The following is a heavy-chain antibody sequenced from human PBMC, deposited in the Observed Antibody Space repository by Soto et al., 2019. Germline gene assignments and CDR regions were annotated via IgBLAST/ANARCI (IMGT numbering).Heavy chain of an antibody. CDR3: AKPRGYSYGLDDYYGMDV. V-gene: IGHV3-30*18. J-gene: IGHJ6*02. CDR2: ISYDGSNK. D-gene: IGHD5-18*01. CDR1: GFTFSSYG. Sequence: PGGSLRLSCAASGFTFSSYGMHWVRQAPGKGLEWVAVISYDGSNKYYADPVKGRFTISRDNSKNTLYLQMNSLRAEDTAVYYCAKPRGYSYGLDDYYGMDVWGQGTTVTVSS.